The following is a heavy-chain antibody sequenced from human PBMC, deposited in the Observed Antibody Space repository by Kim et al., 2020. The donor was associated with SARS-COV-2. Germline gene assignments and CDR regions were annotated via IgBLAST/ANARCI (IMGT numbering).Heavy chain of an antibody. J-gene: IGHJ4*02. CDR1: GFTFSSYA. CDR3: ARARWVGYYIFDY. D-gene: IGHD3-22*01. Sequence: GGSLRLSCAASGFTFSSYAMHWVRQAPGKGLEWVAVISYDGSNKYYADSVKGRFTISRDNSKNTLYLQMNSLRAEDTAVYYCARARWVGYYIFDYWGQGTLVTVSS. CDR2: ISYDGSNK. V-gene: IGHV3-30-3*01.